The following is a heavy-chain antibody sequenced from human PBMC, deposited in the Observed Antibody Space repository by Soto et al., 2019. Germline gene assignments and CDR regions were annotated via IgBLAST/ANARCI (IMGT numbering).Heavy chain of an antibody. D-gene: IGHD2-2*01. CDR1: GFTFSSYS. Sequence: GGSLRLSCAASGFTFSSYSMNWVRQAPGKGLEWVSSISSSSSYIYYADSVKGRFTISRDNAKNSLYLQMNSLRAEDTAVYYCETDSWWGTLVPAAVIDYWGQGALVTVSS. V-gene: IGHV3-21*01. CDR3: ETDSWWGTLVPAAVIDY. CDR2: ISSSSSYI. J-gene: IGHJ4*02.